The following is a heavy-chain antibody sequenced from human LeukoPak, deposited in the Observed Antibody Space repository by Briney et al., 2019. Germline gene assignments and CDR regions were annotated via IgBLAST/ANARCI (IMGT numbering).Heavy chain of an antibody. CDR1: GFTFSSYE. D-gene: IGHD6-19*01. J-gene: IGHJ4*02. CDR2: ISSSGSTI. V-gene: IGHV3-48*03. Sequence: SGGSLRLSCAASGFTFSSYEMNWVRQAPGKGLEWVSYISSSGSTIYYADSVKGRFTISRDNAKNSLYLQMNSLRAEDTAVYYCAREGSSGWKIDYWGQGTLVTVSS. CDR3: AREGSSGWKIDY.